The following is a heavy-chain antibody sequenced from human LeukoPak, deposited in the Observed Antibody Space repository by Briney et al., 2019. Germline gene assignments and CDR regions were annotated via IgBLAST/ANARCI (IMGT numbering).Heavy chain of an antibody. CDR2: ISPDGSET. CDR3: VRSFDY. V-gene: IGHV3-74*01. Sequence: GGSLRLSCAASGFTFTSYWMHWVRQAPGKGLVWVSRISPDGSETAYADSVKGRFTIARDNAENTVYLQMNSLRAEDTAVYYCVRSFDYWGQGTLATVSS. CDR1: GFTFTSYW. J-gene: IGHJ4*02.